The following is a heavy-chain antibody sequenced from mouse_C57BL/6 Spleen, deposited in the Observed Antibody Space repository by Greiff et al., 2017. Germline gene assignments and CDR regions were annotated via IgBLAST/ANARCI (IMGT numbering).Heavy chain of an antibody. CDR2: IWSGGST. V-gene: IGHV2-2*01. CDR1: GFSLTSYG. CDR3: ARPLYYDYDEGYYYAMDY. Sequence: QVQLQQSGPGLVQPSQSLSITCTVSGFSLTSYGVHWVRQSPGKGLELLGVIWSGGSTDYNAAFISRPRISKDNSKSQVFFKMNSLQADDTAIYYCARPLYYDYDEGYYYAMDYWGQGTSVTVSS. J-gene: IGHJ4*01. D-gene: IGHD2-4*01.